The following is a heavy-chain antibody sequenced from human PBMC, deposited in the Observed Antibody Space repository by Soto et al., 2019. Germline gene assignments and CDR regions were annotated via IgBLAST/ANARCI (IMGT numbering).Heavy chain of an antibody. V-gene: IGHV4-34*01. CDR1: GGSFSGHS. CDR3: STRAYDTNGYYRFDP. Sequence: TLSLTCAVYGGSFSGHSWTWIRQSPGKGLEWIGDINHSGRVNYSPSLKSRVTISLDTSKNQFSLTLSAVTAADTAMYYCSTRAYDTNGYYRFDPWGQGTLVTV. CDR2: INHSGRV. D-gene: IGHD3-22*01. J-gene: IGHJ5*01.